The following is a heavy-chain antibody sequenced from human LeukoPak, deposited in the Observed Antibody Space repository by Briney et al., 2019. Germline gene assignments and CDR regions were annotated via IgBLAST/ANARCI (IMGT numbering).Heavy chain of an antibody. V-gene: IGHV4-4*02. J-gene: IGHJ1*01. Sequence: SGTLSLTCAVSGGSVSSSNWWSWVRQPPGKGLEWIGDIFHDGTTNFNPSLKSRLTLSTDKSKNQFSLKLSSVTAADTAVYYCARLGLYDARGYYYVWGQGTLVTVSS. CDR2: IFHDGTT. CDR3: ARLGLYDARGYYYV. CDR1: GGSVSSSNW. D-gene: IGHD3-22*01.